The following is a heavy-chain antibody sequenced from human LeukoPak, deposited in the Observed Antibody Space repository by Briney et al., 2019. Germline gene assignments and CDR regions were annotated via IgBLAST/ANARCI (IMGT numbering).Heavy chain of an antibody. Sequence: GGSLRLSCAASGFTLSSYAMSWVRQAPGKGLEWVSAISGSGGSTYYADSVKGRFTISRDNSKNTLYLQMNSLRAEDTAVYYCAKGIIGSYSSGSLVLDYWGQGTLVTVSS. D-gene: IGHD6-19*01. J-gene: IGHJ4*02. CDR3: AKGIIGSYSSGSLVLDY. V-gene: IGHV3-23*01. CDR2: ISGSGGST. CDR1: GFTLSSYA.